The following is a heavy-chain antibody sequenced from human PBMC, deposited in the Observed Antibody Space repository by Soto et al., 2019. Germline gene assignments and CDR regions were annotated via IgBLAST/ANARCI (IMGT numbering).Heavy chain of an antibody. CDR3: ARGDLVVVAATRDYYYYGMDV. CDR1: GYTFTGYY. D-gene: IGHD2-15*01. V-gene: IGHV1-2*04. Sequence: ASVKVSCKASGYTFTGYYMHWVRQAPGQGLEWMGWINPNSGGTNYAQKFQGWVTMTRDTSISTAYMELSRLRSDDTAGYYCARGDLVVVAATRDYYYYGMDVWGQGTTVTVSS. J-gene: IGHJ6*02. CDR2: INPNSGGT.